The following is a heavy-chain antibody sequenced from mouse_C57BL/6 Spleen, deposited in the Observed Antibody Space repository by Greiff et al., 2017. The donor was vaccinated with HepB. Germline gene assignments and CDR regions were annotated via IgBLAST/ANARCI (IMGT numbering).Heavy chain of an antibody. CDR1: GFSLTSYG. Sequence: VMLVESGPGLVAPSQSLSITCTVSGFSLTSYGVHWVRQPPGKGLEWLVVIWSDGSTTYNSALKSRLSISKDNSKSQDFLKMNSLQTDDTAMYYGARHHGYYMRSGAMDYWGQGTPVTVSS. D-gene: IGHD2-3*01. J-gene: IGHJ4*01. CDR3: ARHHGYYMRSGAMDY. V-gene: IGHV2-6-1*01. CDR2: IWSDGST.